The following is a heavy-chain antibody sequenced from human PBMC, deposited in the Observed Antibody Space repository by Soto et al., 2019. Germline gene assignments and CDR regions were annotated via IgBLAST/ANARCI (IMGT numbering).Heavy chain of an antibody. CDR3: TRVRLIWSGGTCHSYGMDV. D-gene: IGHD2-15*01. CDR1: GFTFSVYW. CDR2: INSEGTST. Sequence: EVQLVESGGGLVQPGGSLRLSCAASGFTFSVYWMHWVRQAPGKGLVWVSRINSEGTSTSYADSVKGRFTISSDNAKNTLYRKMNSLRAEDTAVYYCTRVRLIWSGGTCHSYGMDVWGQGTTVTVSS. V-gene: IGHV3-74*01. J-gene: IGHJ6*02.